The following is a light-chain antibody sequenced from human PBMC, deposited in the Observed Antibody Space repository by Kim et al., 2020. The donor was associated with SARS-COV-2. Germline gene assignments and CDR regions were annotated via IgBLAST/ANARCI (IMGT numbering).Light chain of an antibody. CDR3: QVWDNSRVHLV. J-gene: IGLJ2*01. Sequence: PGRTASFAGGGDYIGVKMVHWYQQKPGQDPVVVIHYDNDRPSGIPERFSGSNSGNTATLTITGVEAGDEADYYCQVWDNSRVHLVFGGGTQLTVL. CDR1: YIGVKM. V-gene: IGLV3-21*04. CDR2: YDN.